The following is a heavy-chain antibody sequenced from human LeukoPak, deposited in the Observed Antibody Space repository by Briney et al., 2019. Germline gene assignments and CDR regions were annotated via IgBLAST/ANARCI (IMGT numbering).Heavy chain of an antibody. Sequence: SETLSLTCAVYGGSFSGYYWSWIRQPPGKGLEWIGEINHSGSTNYNPSLKSRVTISVDTSKNQFSLKLSSVTAADTAVYYCARARGHSSRLSPRYWGQGTLVTVSS. CDR2: INHSGST. CDR1: GGSFSGYY. CDR3: ARARGHSSRLSPRY. J-gene: IGHJ4*02. D-gene: IGHD6-13*01. V-gene: IGHV4-34*01.